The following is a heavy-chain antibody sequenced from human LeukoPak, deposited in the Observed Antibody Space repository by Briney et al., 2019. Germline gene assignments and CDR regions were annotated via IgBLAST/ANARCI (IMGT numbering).Heavy chain of an antibody. CDR2: IYHSGST. V-gene: IGHV4-30-2*01. CDR3: ARDTGVRDWFDP. Sequence: SQTLSLTCTVSGGSISSGGYYWSWIRQPPGKGLEWIGYIYHSGSTYYNPSLKSRVTISVDKSKNQFSLKLSSVTAADTAMYYCARDTGVRDWFDPWGQGTLVTVSS. CDR1: GGSISSGGYY. J-gene: IGHJ5*02.